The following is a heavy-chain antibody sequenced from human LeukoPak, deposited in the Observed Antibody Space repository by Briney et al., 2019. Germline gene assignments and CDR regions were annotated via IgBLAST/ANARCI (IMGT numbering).Heavy chain of an antibody. CDR1: GFTFRTYS. D-gene: IGHD2-2*01. J-gene: IGHJ5*01. CDR2: ISGSSSTI. CDR3: ARGTSWFDY. V-gene: IGHV3-48*01. Sequence: PGGSLRLSCAASGFTFRTYSMHWVRQAPGKGLEWVSYISGSSSTIYYADSLKGRFTISRDNAKNSLYLQMNSLRAEDTAVYYCARGTSWFDYWGQGTLVTVSS.